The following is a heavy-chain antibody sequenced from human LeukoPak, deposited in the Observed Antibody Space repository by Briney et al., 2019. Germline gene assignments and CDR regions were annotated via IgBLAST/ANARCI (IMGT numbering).Heavy chain of an antibody. V-gene: IGHV1-2*06. CDR1: GYTFTGYY. CDR3: ARASWIVAGTSFDY. CDR2: INPNSGGT. J-gene: IGHJ4*02. Sequence: ASVKVSCKASGYTFTGYYTHWVRQAPGQGLEWMGRINPNSGGTNYAQKFQGRVTMTRDTSISTAYMELSSLRSEDTAVYYCARASWIVAGTSFDYWGQGTLVTVSS. D-gene: IGHD5-12*01.